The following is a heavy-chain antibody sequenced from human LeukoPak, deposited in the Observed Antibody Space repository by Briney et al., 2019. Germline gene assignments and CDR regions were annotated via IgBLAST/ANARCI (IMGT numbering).Heavy chain of an antibody. CDR2: IYYSGST. D-gene: IGHD5-24*01. Sequence: SETPSLTCTVSGGSISSYYWSWIRQPPGKGLEWIGYIYYSGSTNYNPSLKSRVTISVDTSKNQFSLKLSSVTAADTAVYYCARGRDGYNWSSFDYWGQGTLVTVSS. CDR3: ARGRDGYNWSSFDY. CDR1: GGSISSYY. V-gene: IGHV4-59*01. J-gene: IGHJ4*02.